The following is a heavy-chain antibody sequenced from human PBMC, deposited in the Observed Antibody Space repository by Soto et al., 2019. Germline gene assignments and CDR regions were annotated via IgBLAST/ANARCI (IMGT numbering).Heavy chain of an antibody. V-gene: IGHV4-59*08. CDR3: ARRRYTAMVSFWYFDL. CDR2: IYYSGST. J-gene: IGHJ2*01. Sequence: SETLSLTCPVSGGSISSYYWSWIRQPPGKGLEWIGYIYYSGSTNYNPSLKSRVTISVDTSKNQFSLKLSSVTAADTAVYYCARRRYTAMVSFWYFDLWGRGTLVTVSS. CDR1: GGSISSYY. D-gene: IGHD5-18*01.